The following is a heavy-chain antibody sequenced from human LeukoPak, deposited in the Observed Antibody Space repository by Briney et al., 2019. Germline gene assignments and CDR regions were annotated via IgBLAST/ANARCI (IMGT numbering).Heavy chain of an antibody. Sequence: SVKVSRKASGGTFSSYAISWVRQAPGQGLEWMGGIIPIFGTANYAQKFQGRVTITADESTSTAYMELSSLRSEDTAVYYCARFCSSTSCVYYGMDVWGQGTTVTVSS. J-gene: IGHJ6*02. CDR2: IIPIFGTA. V-gene: IGHV1-69*13. CDR1: GGTFSSYA. D-gene: IGHD2-2*01. CDR3: ARFCSSTSCVYYGMDV.